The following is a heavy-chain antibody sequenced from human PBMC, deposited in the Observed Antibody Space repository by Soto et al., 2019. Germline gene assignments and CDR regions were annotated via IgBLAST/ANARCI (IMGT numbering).Heavy chain of an antibody. V-gene: IGHV3-23*01. J-gene: IGHJ6*04. CDR2: ISGSGGTT. CDR3: AKGEESIAVEISSYYGMEV. CDR1: GFSFSSYA. Sequence: VGSLRLSCAASGFSFSSYAMSWVRQAPGKGLEWVSGISGSGGTTYYADSVKGRFTISRDNSKNTLDLQMNSLRVEDTAEYYCAKGEESIAVEISSYYGMEVWGKGTTVTVSS. D-gene: IGHD6-19*01.